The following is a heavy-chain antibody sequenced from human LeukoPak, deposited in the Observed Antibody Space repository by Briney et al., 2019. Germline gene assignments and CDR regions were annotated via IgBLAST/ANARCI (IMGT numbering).Heavy chain of an antibody. CDR2: ITSSGGST. CDR3: AKRYYYDNSGLWDS. V-gene: IGHV3-23*01. CDR1: GFIFSNFA. D-gene: IGHD3-22*01. J-gene: IGHJ4*02. Sequence: GGSLRLSCAASGFIFSNFAMHWVRQAPGKGLEWVSAITSSGGSTYYVDSVKGRFTISRDNSKNTLYLQVNSLRAEDTAVYYCAKRYYYDNSGLWDSWGQGTLVTVSS.